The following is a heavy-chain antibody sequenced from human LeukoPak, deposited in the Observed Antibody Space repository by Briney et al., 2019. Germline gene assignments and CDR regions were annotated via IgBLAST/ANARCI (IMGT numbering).Heavy chain of an antibody. J-gene: IGHJ5*02. CDR1: GFTLSSYG. V-gene: IGHV3-30*02. Sequence: GGSLRLSCAASGFTLSSYGMHWVRQAPGKGLEWVAFIRYDGSNKYYADSVKGRFTISRDNSKNTLYLQMNSLRAEDTAVYYCAKTPPYCSSTSCYGSWFDPWGQGTLVTVSS. CDR3: AKTPPYCSSTSCYGSWFDP. D-gene: IGHD2-2*01. CDR2: IRYDGSNK.